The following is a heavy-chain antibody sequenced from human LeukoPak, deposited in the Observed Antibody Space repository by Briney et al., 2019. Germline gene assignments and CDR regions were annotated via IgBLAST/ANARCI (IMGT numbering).Heavy chain of an antibody. CDR2: INHSGST. V-gene: IGHV4-34*01. CDR3: ARGDFYCSGGSCYYYYMDV. CDR1: GGSFSGYY. D-gene: IGHD2-15*01. J-gene: IGHJ6*03. Sequence: PSETLSLTCAVYGGSFSGYYWSWIRQPPGKGLEWIGEINHSGSTNYNPSLKSRVTISVDTSKNQFSLKLSSVTAADTAVYYCARGDFYCSGGSCYYYYMDVWGKGTTVTVSS.